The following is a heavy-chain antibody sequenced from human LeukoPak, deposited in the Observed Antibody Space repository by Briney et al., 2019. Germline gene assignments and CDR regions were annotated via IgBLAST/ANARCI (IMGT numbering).Heavy chain of an antibody. V-gene: IGHV4-30-4*01. CDR2: IYYGGTT. CDR1: GGSISSGDDY. Sequence: SQTLSLTCTVSGGSISSGDDYWSWIRQPPGKGLEWIGYIYYGGTTYYNPSLKSRASISVDTSKNRFSLKLSSVTAADTAVYFCARLVGYYSRGSCYHFDYWGQGSLVTVSS. CDR3: ARLVGYYSRGSCYHFDY. J-gene: IGHJ4*02. D-gene: IGHD2-15*01.